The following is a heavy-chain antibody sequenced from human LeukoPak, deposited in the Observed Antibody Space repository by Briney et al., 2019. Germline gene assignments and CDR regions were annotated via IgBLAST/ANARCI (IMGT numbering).Heavy chain of an antibody. V-gene: IGHV3-74*01. CDR1: GFTFSSYW. D-gene: IGHD1-1*01. CDR3: ARVDTTLSYKLDY. Sequence: PGGSLRLSCAVSGFTFSSYWMHWVRQAPGKGLVWVSRINNDGSTTAYADSVKGRFTISRHNSKNTVYLQMNNLRAEDTAMYYCARVDTTLSYKLDYWGQGTLVTVSS. J-gene: IGHJ4*02. CDR2: INNDGSTT.